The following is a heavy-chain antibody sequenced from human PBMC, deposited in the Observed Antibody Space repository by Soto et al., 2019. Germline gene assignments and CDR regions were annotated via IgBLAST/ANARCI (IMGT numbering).Heavy chain of an antibody. Sequence: QVQLQQWGAGLLKPSETLSLTCAVYGGSFSGYYWSWIRQPPGKGLEWIGEINHSGSTNYNPSLKSRVTRSVDTSKNQFSLKLSSVTAADTAVYYCARQGSNWGWYYFDYWGQGTLVTVSS. CDR2: INHSGST. V-gene: IGHV4-34*01. D-gene: IGHD7-27*01. CDR3: ARQGSNWGWYYFDY. CDR1: GGSFSGYY. J-gene: IGHJ4*02.